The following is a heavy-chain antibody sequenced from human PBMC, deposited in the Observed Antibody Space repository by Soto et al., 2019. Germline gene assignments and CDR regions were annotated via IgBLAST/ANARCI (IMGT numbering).Heavy chain of an antibody. CDR2: IYYSGST. CDR3: ARSGLYTGYDQFDP. J-gene: IGHJ5*02. Sequence: SETMSLTCSVFGVSSVSSCYYWGWIRQPPGKGLEWIATIYYSGSTYYNPSLKSRVTIIVDTSKNQFSLKLSSVTAADTAVYYCARSGLYTGYDQFDPWGQGTQVTVSS. D-gene: IGHD5-12*01. CDR1: GVSSVSSCYY. V-gene: IGHV4-39*01.